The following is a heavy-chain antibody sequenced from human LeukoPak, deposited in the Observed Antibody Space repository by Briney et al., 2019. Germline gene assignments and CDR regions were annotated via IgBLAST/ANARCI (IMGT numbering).Heavy chain of an antibody. D-gene: IGHD2-21*01. CDR2: ISGSGGST. J-gene: IGHJ4*02. Sequence: PGGSLRLSCAASGFTFSSYAMSWVRQAPGKGLEWVSAISGSGGSTYYADSVKGRFTISRDNSKNTLYLQMNSLRAEDTAVYYCAKDIVAYCGGDCYSSGFDYWGQGTLVTVSS. V-gene: IGHV3-23*01. CDR3: AKDIVAYCGGDCYSSGFDY. CDR1: GFTFSSYA.